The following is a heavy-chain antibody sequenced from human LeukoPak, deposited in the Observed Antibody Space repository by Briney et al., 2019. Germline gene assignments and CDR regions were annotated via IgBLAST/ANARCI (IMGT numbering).Heavy chain of an antibody. CDR2: ISTSGST. CDR3: ARVRYSDSSVLTRKRSYYFDY. D-gene: IGHD3-22*01. Sequence: SETLSLTCTVSGGSISSYYWSWIRQPAGKGLESIGHISTSGSTNYNPSLKSRVTMSVDTSKNQFSLKLCSVTAADTAVYYCARVRYSDSSVLTRKRSYYFDYWGQGTLVTVSS. J-gene: IGHJ4*02. V-gene: IGHV4-4*07. CDR1: GGSISSYY.